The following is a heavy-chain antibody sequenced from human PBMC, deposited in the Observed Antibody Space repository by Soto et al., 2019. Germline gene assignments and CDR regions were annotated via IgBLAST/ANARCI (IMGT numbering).Heavy chain of an antibody. CDR1: GYTFTSYG. Sequence: QVQLVQSGAEVKKPGASVKVSCKASGYTFTSYGISWVRQAPGQGLEWMGWISAYNGNTNYAQKLQGRVTMTTDTSTSTADMELRSLRSDDTAVYYCARYGYSSSWYEEDFDYWGQGTLVTVSS. D-gene: IGHD6-13*01. J-gene: IGHJ4*02. CDR3: ARYGYSSSWYEEDFDY. V-gene: IGHV1-18*01. CDR2: ISAYNGNT.